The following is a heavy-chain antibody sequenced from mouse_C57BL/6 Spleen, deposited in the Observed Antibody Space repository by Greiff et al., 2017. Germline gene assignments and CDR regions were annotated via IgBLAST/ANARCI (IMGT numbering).Heavy chain of an antibody. CDR1: GYSFTGYY. CDR3: ASRVHRGSGYEDAMDY. CDR2: INPSTGGT. D-gene: IGHD3-2*02. V-gene: IGHV1-42*01. J-gene: IGHJ4*01. Sequence: EVQLQQSGPELVKPGASVKISCKASGYSFTGYYMNWVKQSPEKSLEWIGEINPSTGGTTYNQKFKAKATLTVDKSSSTAYMQLKSLTSEDSAVYYCASRVHRGSGYEDAMDYWGQGTSVTVSS.